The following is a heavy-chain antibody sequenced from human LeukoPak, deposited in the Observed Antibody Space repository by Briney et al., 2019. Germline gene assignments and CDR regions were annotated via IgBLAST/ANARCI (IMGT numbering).Heavy chain of an antibody. CDR3: ARDLGLNYDFWSGPKDY. CDR1: GYTXTSYY. D-gene: IGHD3-3*01. Sequence: GASVKVSCKASGYTXTSYYMHXXRXXXGXGXXWXGIXXPSGGSTSCAQKFQGRVTMTRDTSTSTVYMELSSLRSEDTAVYYCARDLGLNYDFWSGPKDYWGQGTLVTVSS. V-gene: IGHV1-46*01. CDR2: XXPSGGST. J-gene: IGHJ4*02.